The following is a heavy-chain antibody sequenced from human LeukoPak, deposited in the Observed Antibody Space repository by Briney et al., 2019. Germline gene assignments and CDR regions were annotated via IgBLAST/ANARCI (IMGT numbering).Heavy chain of an antibody. V-gene: IGHV3-30-3*01. CDR1: GFTFSSYA. J-gene: IGHJ4*02. Sequence: PGGSLRLSCAASGFTFSSYAMHWVRQAPGKGLEWVAVISYDGSNKYYAGSVKGRFTISRDNSKNTLYLQMNSLRAEDTAVYYCARDYDFWSGYDYWGQGTLVTVS. CDR3: ARDYDFWSGYDY. CDR2: ISYDGSNK. D-gene: IGHD3-3*01.